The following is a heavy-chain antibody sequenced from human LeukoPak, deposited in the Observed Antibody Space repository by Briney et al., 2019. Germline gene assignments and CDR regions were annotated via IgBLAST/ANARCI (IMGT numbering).Heavy chain of an antibody. CDR2: IIPILGIA. CDR3: ARSFWGWGLLGPYYFDY. D-gene: IGHD3-16*01. CDR1: GGTFSSYA. Sequence: SVKVSCKASGGTFSSYAISWVRQAPGQGLEWMGRIIPILGIANYAQKFQGRVTITADKSTSTAYMELSSLRSEDTAVYYCARSFWGWGLLGPYYFDYWGQGTLVTVSS. V-gene: IGHV1-69*04. J-gene: IGHJ4*02.